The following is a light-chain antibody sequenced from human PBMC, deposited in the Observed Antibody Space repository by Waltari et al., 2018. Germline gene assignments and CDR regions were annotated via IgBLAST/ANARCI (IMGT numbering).Light chain of an antibody. CDR2: YRSDSDK. CDR1: SRIDVGTYR. J-gene: IGLJ3*02. CDR3: MIWDSSAWV. Sequence: QAVLTQTSSLSASPGASASLTCTLRSRIDVGTYRIYCNQHKPGSTPHYLLRYRSDSDKQHGSGVPSRFSGSKDASANAGILLISGLQSDDEADYYCMIWDSSAWVFGGGTKLTVL. V-gene: IGLV5-45*03.